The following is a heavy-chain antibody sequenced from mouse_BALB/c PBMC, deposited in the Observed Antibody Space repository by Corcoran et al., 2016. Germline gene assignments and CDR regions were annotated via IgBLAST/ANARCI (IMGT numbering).Heavy chain of an antibody. Sequence: QIQLVQSGPELKKPGETVKISCKASGYTFTNYGMDWVKQAPGKGLKWMGWINTYTGEPTYADDFKGRFAFSLETSASTAYLQINNLKNEYTATYFCARERSAMDCWGQGTAVTVSS. CDR2: INTYTGEP. J-gene: IGHJ4*01. V-gene: IGHV9-3-1*01. CDR3: ARERSAMDC. CDR1: GYTFTNYG.